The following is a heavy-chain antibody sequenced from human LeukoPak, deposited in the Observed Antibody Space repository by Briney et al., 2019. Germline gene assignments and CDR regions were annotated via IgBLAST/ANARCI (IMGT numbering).Heavy chain of an antibody. CDR2: IGGSGTDT. J-gene: IGHJ4*02. Sequence: GGSLRLSCEVSGFTFSNYAMSWVRQAPGKGLEWVSAIGGSGTDTFYADSVKGRFTISRDNSENTLFVQLNSLRAEDTAVYYCARDPYGSGSPIDYWGQGTLVTVSS. CDR1: GFTFSNYA. CDR3: ARDPYGSGSPIDY. V-gene: IGHV3-23*01. D-gene: IGHD3-10*01.